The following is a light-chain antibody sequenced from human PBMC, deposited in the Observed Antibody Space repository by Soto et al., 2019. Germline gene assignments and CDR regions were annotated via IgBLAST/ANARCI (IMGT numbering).Light chain of an antibody. J-gene: IGLJ2*01. CDR3: EAWDDSLYGAV. CDR2: NND. Sequence: QSALTQPPSASGTPGQRVTISCSGSSSNIGANPINWYQQLPGTAPKLPIYNNDQRASGVPDRFSASKSGTSASLAISGLQSEDEADYYCEAWDDSLYGAVLGGGTKVTVL. CDR1: SSNIGANP. V-gene: IGLV1-44*01.